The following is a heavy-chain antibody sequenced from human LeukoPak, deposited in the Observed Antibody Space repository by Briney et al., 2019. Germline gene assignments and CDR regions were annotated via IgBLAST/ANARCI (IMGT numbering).Heavy chain of an antibody. D-gene: IGHD2-15*01. V-gene: IGHV3-33*06. CDR3: AKDCSGGSCYSGFDY. J-gene: IGHJ4*02. Sequence: PGRSLRLSCAASGFTFSSYGMHWVRQAPGKGLEWVAVIWYDGSNKYYADSVKGRFTISRDNSKNTLYLQMNSLRAEDTAVYYCAKDCSGGSCYSGFDYWGQGTLVTVSS. CDR1: GFTFSSYG. CDR2: IWYDGSNK.